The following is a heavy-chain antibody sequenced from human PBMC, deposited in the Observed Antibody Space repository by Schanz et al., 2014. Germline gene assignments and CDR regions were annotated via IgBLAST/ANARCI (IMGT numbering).Heavy chain of an antibody. CDR2: IATSSSTR. CDR1: GFDFNRYS. CDR3: ASGVHVSSLQKGHQF. D-gene: IGHD3-3*01. Sequence: EVRLVESGGGLVQPGGSLRLSCEASGFDFNRYSMNWVRQVPGKGLEWLSYIATSSSTRHYADSVKGRVTISRDNAKNSVSLQMRRLIVEDTAVYYCASGVHVSSLQKGHQFWGRGTLVIVSS. V-gene: IGHV3-48*01. J-gene: IGHJ1*01.